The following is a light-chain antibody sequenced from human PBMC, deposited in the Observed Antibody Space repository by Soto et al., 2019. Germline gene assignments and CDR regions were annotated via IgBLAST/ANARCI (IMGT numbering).Light chain of an antibody. V-gene: IGKV3-15*01. CDR1: QVIGDN. CDR3: QQYHSYPIT. CDR2: DTS. Sequence: EVVMRQSPATLSVSPGEGATLSCRASQVIGDNLAWYQHKPGQTPRLLIYDTSTRATGVPTRFSGSRSGAEFTLTISSLQPEDFATYYCQQYHSYPITFGQGTRLEIK. J-gene: IGKJ5*01.